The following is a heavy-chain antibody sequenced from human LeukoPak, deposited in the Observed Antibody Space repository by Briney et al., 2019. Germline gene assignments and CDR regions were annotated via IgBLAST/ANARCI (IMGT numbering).Heavy chain of an antibody. CDR1: GYTFTSYA. V-gene: IGHV1-3*01. CDR2: INAGNGNT. Sequence: GASVKVSCKASGYTFTSYAMHWVRQAPGQRLEWMGWINAGNGNTKYSQKFQGRVTITRDTSASTAYMELSSLRSEDTAVYYCARVLYDILTGYHNWFDPWGQGTLVTVSS. J-gene: IGHJ5*02. D-gene: IGHD3-9*01. CDR3: ARVLYDILTGYHNWFDP.